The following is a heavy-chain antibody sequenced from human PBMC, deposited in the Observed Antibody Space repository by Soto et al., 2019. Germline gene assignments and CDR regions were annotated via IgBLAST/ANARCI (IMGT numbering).Heavy chain of an antibody. CDR1: GFSFSSFA. CDR2: IGDSGAST. V-gene: IGHV3-23*01. CDR3: AKGVELDV. D-gene: IGHD1-26*01. Sequence: EVLLLESGGGLVQPGGSLRLSCEASGFSFSSFAMNWVRQAPGKGLEWVSAIGDSGASTYYADSVKGRFTISRGNSRNTLYLQLNSLRADDTAVYYCAKGVELDVWGNGTTVTVSS. J-gene: IGHJ6*04.